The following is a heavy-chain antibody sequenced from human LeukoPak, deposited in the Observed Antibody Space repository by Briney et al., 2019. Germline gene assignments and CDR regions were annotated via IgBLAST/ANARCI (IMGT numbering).Heavy chain of an antibody. Sequence: PGGSLRLSCAASGFTFSDYYMSWIRQAPGKGLEWVSYISSSGSTIYYADSVKGRFTISRDNAKNSLYLQMNILRAEDTAVDYCARDPKGIAGRRRLDYWGRGTLVGVCS. V-gene: IGHV3-11*04. J-gene: IGHJ4*02. CDR3: ARDPKGIAGRRRLDY. D-gene: IGHD1-26*01. CDR2: ISSSGSTI. CDR1: GFTFSDYY.